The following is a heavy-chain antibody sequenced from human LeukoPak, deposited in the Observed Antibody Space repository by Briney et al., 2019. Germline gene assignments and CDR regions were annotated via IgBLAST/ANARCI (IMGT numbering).Heavy chain of an antibody. CDR3: ARHQRKSDYDFWSGYYSPLDY. CDR2: IYHSGST. CDR1: GGSISSGGYS. J-gene: IGHJ4*02. Sequence: SQTLSLTCAVSGGSISSGGYSWSWIRQPPGKGLEWIGYIYHSGSTYYNPSLKSRVTISVDRSKNQFSLKLSSVTAADTAVYYCARHQRKSDYDFWSGYYSPLDYWGQGTLVTVSS. D-gene: IGHD3-3*01. V-gene: IGHV4-30-2*01.